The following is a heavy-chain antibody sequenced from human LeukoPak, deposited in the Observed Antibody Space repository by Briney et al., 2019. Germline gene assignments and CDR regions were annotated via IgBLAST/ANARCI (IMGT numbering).Heavy chain of an antibody. CDR2: ISSSSSYI. CDR1: GFTFNSYS. V-gene: IGHV3-21*01. Sequence: GGSLRLSCAGSGFTFNSYSMDWVRQAPGKGLEWVSSISSSSSYIYYADSVKGRFTISRDNAKNSLYLQMNSLRAEDTAVYYCARDMGYCDYWGQGTLVTVSS. J-gene: IGHJ4*02. D-gene: IGHD2-21*01. CDR3: ARDMGYCDY.